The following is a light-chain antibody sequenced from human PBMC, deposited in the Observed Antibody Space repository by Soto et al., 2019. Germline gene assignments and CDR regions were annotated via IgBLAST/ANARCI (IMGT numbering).Light chain of an antibody. J-gene: IGKJ4*01. CDR2: GAS. CDR3: QQYGSSPS. CDR1: QSVNSN. Sequence: EIVLTQSPATLSVSPGDRATLSCRASQSVNSNLAWYHLKPGQAPRLLIYGASIRAAGIPDRFSGSGSGTDFTLTISRLEPEDFAVYYCQQYGSSPSFGGGTKVDI. V-gene: IGKV3-20*01.